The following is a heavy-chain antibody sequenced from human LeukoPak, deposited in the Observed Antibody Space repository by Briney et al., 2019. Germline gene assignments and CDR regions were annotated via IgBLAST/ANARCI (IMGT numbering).Heavy chain of an antibody. V-gene: IGHV3-53*01. CDR2: IYSGGST. CDR1: GFTVSRNY. D-gene: IGHD1-26*01. CDR3: ARGGSYLSAFDI. Sequence: GGSLRLSCAASGFTVSRNYMSWVRQAPGKGLEWVSIIYSGGSTFYADSVKGRFTISRDNSKNTLYLQMNSLRAEDTAVYYCARGGSYLSAFDIWGQGTMVTVSS. J-gene: IGHJ3*02.